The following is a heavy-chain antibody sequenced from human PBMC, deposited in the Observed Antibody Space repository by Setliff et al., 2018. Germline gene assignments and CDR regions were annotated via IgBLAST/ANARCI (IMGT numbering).Heavy chain of an antibody. Sequence: GGSLRLSCAASGFTFSSYGMHWVRQAPGKGLEWVAVISYDGSTTSYADSVKGRFTISRDNAKNTVYLQMNSLRGEDTAMYYCARDDGILYDSSGYPDYWGQGTLVTVSS. D-gene: IGHD3-22*01. CDR2: ISYDGSTT. CDR3: ARDDGILYDSSGYPDY. CDR1: GFTFSSYG. V-gene: IGHV3-30*03. J-gene: IGHJ4*02.